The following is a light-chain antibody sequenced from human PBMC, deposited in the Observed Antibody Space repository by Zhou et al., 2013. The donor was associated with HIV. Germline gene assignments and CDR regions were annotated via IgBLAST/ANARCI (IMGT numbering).Light chain of an antibody. Sequence: DIQMTQSPSSLSASVGDRVTITCQASQGISNSLNWYQQKPGKAPKVLISDASNLQTGVPSRFSGSGSGTDFTLTISSLQPEDFATYYCQQSYSTPPTFGGGTKVEIK. CDR3: QQSYSTPPT. V-gene: IGKV1-39*01. J-gene: IGKJ4*01. CDR1: QGISNS. CDR2: DAS.